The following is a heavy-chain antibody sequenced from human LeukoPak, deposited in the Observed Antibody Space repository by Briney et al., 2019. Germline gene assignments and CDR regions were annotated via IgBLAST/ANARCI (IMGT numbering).Heavy chain of an antibody. Sequence: SGTLYLTCAVSGGSISSSNWWSRVRQPPGKGLEWIGEIYHSGSTNYNPSLKSRVTISVDKSKNQFSLKLSSVTAADTAVYYCAREGAAAGTSPFDYWGQGTLVTVSS. D-gene: IGHD6-13*01. V-gene: IGHV4-4*02. J-gene: IGHJ4*02. CDR3: AREGAAAGTSPFDY. CDR1: GGSISSSNW. CDR2: IYHSGST.